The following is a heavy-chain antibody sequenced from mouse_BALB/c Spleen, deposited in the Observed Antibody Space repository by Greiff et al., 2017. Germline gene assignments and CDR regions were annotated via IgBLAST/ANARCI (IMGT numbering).Heavy chain of an antibody. Sequence: VQGVESGPGLVQPSQSLSITCTVSGFSLTSYGVHWVRQSPGKGLEWLGVIWSGGSTDYNAAFISRLSISKDNSKSQVFFKMNSLQANDTAIYYCARNGGHYYAMDYWGQGTSVTVSS. CDR3: ARNGGHYYAMDY. J-gene: IGHJ4*01. CDR1: GFSLTSYG. CDR2: IWSGGST. V-gene: IGHV2-2*02.